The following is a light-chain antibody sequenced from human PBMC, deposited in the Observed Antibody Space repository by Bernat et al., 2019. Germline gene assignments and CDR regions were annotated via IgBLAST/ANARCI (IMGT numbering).Light chain of an antibody. J-gene: IGKJ2*01. CDR3: QQYWNPFRS. CDR1: QGITRY. Sequence: DIQMTQSPPSLSASVGGRVTITCRASQGITRYLVWFQQKPGKAPKSLIYAASTLESGVPSRFSGSGSGPDFTLTFNSLQPEDCATYYCQQYWNPFRSFGRGTTVELK. V-gene: IGKV1-16*01. CDR2: AAS.